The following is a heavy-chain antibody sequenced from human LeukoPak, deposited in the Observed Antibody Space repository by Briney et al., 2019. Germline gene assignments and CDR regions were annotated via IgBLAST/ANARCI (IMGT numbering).Heavy chain of an antibody. CDR3: AKIQGWFNAAFHI. D-gene: IGHD6-19*01. CDR1: GFTFSSYG. CDR2: IRYDGSNK. V-gene: IGHV3-30*02. Sequence: GGSLRLSCAASGFTFSSYGMHWVRQAPGKGLEWVAFIRYDGSNKYYADSVKGRFTISRDNSKNTLYLQMNSLRAEDTAVYYCAKIQGWFNAAFHIGGQGTMVTVSS. J-gene: IGHJ3*02.